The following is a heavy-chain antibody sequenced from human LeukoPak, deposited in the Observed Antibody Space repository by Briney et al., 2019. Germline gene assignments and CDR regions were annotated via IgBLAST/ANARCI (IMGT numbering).Heavy chain of an antibody. V-gene: IGHV3-21*04. J-gene: IGHJ4*02. Sequence: GGSLRLSCAASGFTFSSHAMHWVRQAPGKGLEWVSSITSTRSDIYYADSVKGRFTISRDNAKNSLYLQMNSLRAEDTAVYYCARYTVLVSGTFDYWGQGTLVTVSS. CDR1: GFTFSSHA. D-gene: IGHD5-18*01. CDR3: ARYTVLVSGTFDY. CDR2: ITSTRSDI.